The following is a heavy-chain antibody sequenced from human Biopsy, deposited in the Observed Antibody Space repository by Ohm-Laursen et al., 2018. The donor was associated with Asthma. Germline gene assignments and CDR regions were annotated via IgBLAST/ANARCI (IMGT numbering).Heavy chain of an antibody. V-gene: IGHV1-3*01. Sequence: SSVKVSCKASGYTFINYAIHWVRQAPGQRLEWMGWINAGNGNTKYSQKFQGRVTITRDTSASTAYMDLSSLRSEDTAVYYCARTYYDFLTGQVNDAFGIRGQGTVVTVSS. CDR1: GYTFINYA. D-gene: IGHD3-9*01. J-gene: IGHJ3*02. CDR3: ARTYYDFLTGQVNDAFGI. CDR2: INAGNGNT.